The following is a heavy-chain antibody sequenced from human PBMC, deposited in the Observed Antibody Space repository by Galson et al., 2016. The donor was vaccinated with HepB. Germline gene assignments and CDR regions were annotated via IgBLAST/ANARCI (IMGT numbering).Heavy chain of an antibody. V-gene: IGHV3-74*01. D-gene: IGHD2-15*01. CDR3: ASGYFYTYLGDY. J-gene: IGHJ4*02. CDR1: GITFSRYW. CDR2: INPDGGSA. Sequence: SLRLSCAASGITFSRYWMHWVRQAPGKGLVWVSRINPDGGSANYADSVKGRFTISRDNAKNLLYLQMNSLRAEDTAVYFCASGYFYTYLGDYSGQGTPVTVSS.